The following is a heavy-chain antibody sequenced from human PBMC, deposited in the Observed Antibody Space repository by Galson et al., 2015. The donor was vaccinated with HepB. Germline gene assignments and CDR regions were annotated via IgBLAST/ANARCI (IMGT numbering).Heavy chain of an antibody. Sequence: SLRLSCAASGFTFGDYAMSWFRQAPGKGLEWVGFIRSKAYGGTTEYAASVKGRFTISRDDSKSIAYLQMNSLKTEDTAVYYCTIPPPHWSSGYYSDAFDIWGQGTMVTVSS. CDR1: GFTFGDYA. V-gene: IGHV3-49*03. CDR3: TIPPPHWSSGYYSDAFDI. D-gene: IGHD3-22*01. J-gene: IGHJ3*02. CDR2: IRSKAYGGTT.